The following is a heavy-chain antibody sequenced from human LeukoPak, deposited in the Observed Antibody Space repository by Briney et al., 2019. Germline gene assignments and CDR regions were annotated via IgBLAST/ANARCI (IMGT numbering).Heavy chain of an antibody. D-gene: IGHD2-21*01. J-gene: IGHJ4*02. V-gene: IGHV4-34*01. CDR3: ARVPDFIARPCDS. Sequence: SETLSLTCAVYGGSFSGNYWTLIRQTPGRGLEWIGESSPSGDITGYNPSLKGRATISVDPSKQQFSLRLTSVTAADTGVYYCARVPDFIARPCDSWGPGTLVTVSS. CDR1: GGSFSGNY. CDR2: SSPSGDIT.